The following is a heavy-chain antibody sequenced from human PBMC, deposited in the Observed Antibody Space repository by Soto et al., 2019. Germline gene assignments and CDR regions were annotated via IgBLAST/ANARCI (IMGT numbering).Heavy chain of an antibody. Sequence: PGGSLRLSCAATGITLSSYGMSWVRQAPGKGPEWVSTIDYRGINKHYADSVKGRFTISRDNSRNTVDLQMSSLTAEDTALYHCVSWVSAQFDNWGPGTPLTVSS. D-gene: IGHD2-8*01. CDR1: GITLSSYG. CDR3: VSWVSAQFDN. CDR2: IDYRGINK. V-gene: IGHV3-23*01. J-gene: IGHJ4*02.